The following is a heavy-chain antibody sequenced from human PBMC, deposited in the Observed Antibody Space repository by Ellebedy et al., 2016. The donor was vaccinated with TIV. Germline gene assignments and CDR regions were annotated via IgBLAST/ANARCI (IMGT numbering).Heavy chain of an antibody. D-gene: IGHD2-2*01. CDR2: IHYSGIT. J-gene: IGHJ6*02. V-gene: IGHV4-59*08. CDR1: GGSISSYF. CDR3: ANVVVPAAFYGFGGMDV. Sequence: SETLSLTCTVSGGSISSYFWGWVRQPPGKGLEWIGYIHYSGITNYNPSLKSRVIMSVDTSKNQFSLKLSSVTAADTAVYYCANVVVPAAFYGFGGMDVWGQGTTVTVSS.